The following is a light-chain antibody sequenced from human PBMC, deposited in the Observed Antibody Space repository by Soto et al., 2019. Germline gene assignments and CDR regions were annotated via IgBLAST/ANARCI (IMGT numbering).Light chain of an antibody. V-gene: IGKV1-5*02. CDR1: QSIGSW. CDR3: QQYNYYSRT. J-gene: IGKJ1*01. CDR2: DAS. Sequence: DIQMTQSPSTLSASVGDRVTIICRASQSIGSWLAWYQQKPGKAPKLLIYDASSLESGVPSRFSGGGSGTEFPLTISSLQLDDFATYYCQQYNYYSRTFGQGTKVEIK.